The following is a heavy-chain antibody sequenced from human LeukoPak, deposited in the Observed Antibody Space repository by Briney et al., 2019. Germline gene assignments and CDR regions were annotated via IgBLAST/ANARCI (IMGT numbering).Heavy chain of an antibody. CDR1: GYRFTSNW. Sequence: GQSLKISCKGSGYRFTSNWIGWVRQMPGKGLEWMGIIYTAGADTNYSASLQGQVTISGDRSISTAYLQMSSLKASDTAMYYCARHATDYGGVDNWGQGTLVTVSS. CDR2: IYTAGADT. D-gene: IGHD4/OR15-4a*01. CDR3: ARHATDYGGVDN. V-gene: IGHV5-51*01. J-gene: IGHJ4*02.